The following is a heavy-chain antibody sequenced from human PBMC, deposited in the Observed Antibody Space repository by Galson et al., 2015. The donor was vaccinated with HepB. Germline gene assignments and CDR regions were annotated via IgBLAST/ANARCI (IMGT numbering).Heavy chain of an antibody. J-gene: IGHJ4*02. CDR3: ARASGWYGDDY. V-gene: IGHV4-4*02. CDR1: GGSISSSNW. D-gene: IGHD6-19*01. Sequence: SETLSLTCAVSGGSISSSNWWSWVRQPPGKGLECIGEIYHSGSTNYNPSIKSPVTISVDKSKNQFSLKLSSVTAAGTGVYYCARASGWYGDDYWGQGTLVTVSS. CDR2: IYHSGST.